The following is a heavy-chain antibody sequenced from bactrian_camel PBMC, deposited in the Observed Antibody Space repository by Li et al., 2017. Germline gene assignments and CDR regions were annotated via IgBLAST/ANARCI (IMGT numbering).Heavy chain of an antibody. Sequence: VQLVESGGGLVQAGGSLRLSCTGSEFTFSSYSVSWVRQAPGKGLEWVSVIKPNGTTYYADSVKGRFTISRDNAKNTVYLQLNSLKTEDMAMYYCTKEHVPVRWGQGTQVTVS. CDR3: TKEHVPVR. J-gene: IGHJ4*01. CDR1: EFTFSSYS. CDR2: IKPNGTT. V-gene: IGHV3S10*01.